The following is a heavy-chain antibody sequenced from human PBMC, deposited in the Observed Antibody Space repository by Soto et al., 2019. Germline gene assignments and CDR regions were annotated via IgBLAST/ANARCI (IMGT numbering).Heavy chain of an antibody. CDR3: AGGIAVAGTLGY. J-gene: IGHJ4*02. D-gene: IGHD6-19*01. CDR2: INPSGGST. Sequence: QVQLVQSGAEVKKPGASVKVSCKASGYTFTSYYMHWVRQAPGQGLEWMGIINPSGGSTSYAQKFQGRVPLTRDTSKSTVHMELSRLRSEGTAVYYCAGGIAVAGTLGYWGQGTLVTVSS. V-gene: IGHV1-46*01. CDR1: GYTFTSYY.